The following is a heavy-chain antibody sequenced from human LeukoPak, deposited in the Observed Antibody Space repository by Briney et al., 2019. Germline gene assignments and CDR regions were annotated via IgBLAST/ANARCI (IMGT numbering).Heavy chain of an antibody. CDR2: MNPKSGNT. V-gene: IGHV1-8*01. Sequence: ASVKVSCKASGYTFTSYDINWVRQATGQGLEWMGWMNPKSGNTGSAQEFQGRVTMTRDSSISTAYMELTSLRSEDTAVYYCARVYGDPDYWGQGTLVTVSS. J-gene: IGHJ4*02. CDR3: ARVYGDPDY. CDR1: GYTFTSYD. D-gene: IGHD4-17*01.